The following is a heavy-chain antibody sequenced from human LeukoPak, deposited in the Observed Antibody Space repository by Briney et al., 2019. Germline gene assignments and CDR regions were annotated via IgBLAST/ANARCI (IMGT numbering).Heavy chain of an antibody. CDR2: VKPDGSEK. D-gene: IGHD3-22*01. V-gene: IGHV3-7*01. CDR1: GFTFSSYA. J-gene: IGHJ4*02. Sequence: GGSLRLSCAASGFTFSSYAMTWVRQAPGKGLEWVAHVKPDGSEKSYVDSVKGRFTISRDNAQNSLYLQMNSLRAEDTAVYYCARDRGYYVFDYWGQGTLVTVSS. CDR3: ARDRGYYVFDY.